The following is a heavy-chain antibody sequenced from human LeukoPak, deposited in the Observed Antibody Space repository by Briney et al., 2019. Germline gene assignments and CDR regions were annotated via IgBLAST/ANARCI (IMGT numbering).Heavy chain of an antibody. V-gene: IGHV3-30*18. D-gene: IGHD4-17*01. Sequence: GGSLRLSCAASGSTFSSYGMHWVRQAPGKGLEWVAVISYDGSNKYYADSVKGRFTISRDNSKNTLYLQMNSLRAEDTAVYYCAKDVNYGDSPDDYYYGMDVWGQGTTVTVSS. CDR1: GSTFSSYG. CDR3: AKDVNYGDSPDDYYYGMDV. J-gene: IGHJ6*02. CDR2: ISYDGSNK.